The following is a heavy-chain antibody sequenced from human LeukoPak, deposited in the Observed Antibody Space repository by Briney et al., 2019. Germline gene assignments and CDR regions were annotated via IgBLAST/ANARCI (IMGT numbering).Heavy chain of an antibody. J-gene: IGHJ4*02. D-gene: IGHD6-13*01. CDR2: INHSGST. CDR3: ARGHSSSWAY. CDR1: GGSFSGYY. V-gene: IGHV4-34*01. Sequence: SETLSLTCAVYGGSFSGYYWSWIRQPPGKGLEWIGEINHSGSTNYNPSLKSRVTVSVDTSKNQFSLKLSSVTAADTAVYYCARGHSSSWAYWGQGTLVTVSS.